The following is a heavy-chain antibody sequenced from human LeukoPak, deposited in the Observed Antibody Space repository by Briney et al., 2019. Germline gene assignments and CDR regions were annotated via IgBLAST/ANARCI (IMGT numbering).Heavy chain of an antibody. Sequence: ASVKVSRKSSGYTFTSYDINWERQATGQGLEWMGWMNPNSGNTGYAQKFQGRVTMTRNTSISTAYMQLRSLRSEDTAGEYCARGEWVNNDYWGERTLVTVSS. CDR3: ARGEWVNNDY. D-gene: IGHD1-26*01. CDR1: GYTFTSYD. J-gene: IGHJ4*02. CDR2: MNPNSGNT. V-gene: IGHV1-8*01.